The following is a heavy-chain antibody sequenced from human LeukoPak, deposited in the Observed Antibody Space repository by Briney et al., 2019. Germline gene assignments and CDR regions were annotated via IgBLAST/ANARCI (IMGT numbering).Heavy chain of an antibody. J-gene: IGHJ2*01. CDR2: ISNSGSS. CDR1: GGSISSNN. Sequence: KPSETLSLTCTVSGGSISSNNWSWLRQPPGKGLEWIGYISNSGSSNYNPSLSRRAIILVDTSKNQFSLRLNSVTAADTAVYARDRRMPEHWYFDLWGRGALVSVSA. CDR3: DRRMPEHWYFDL. V-gene: IGHV4-59*01. D-gene: IGHD5-24*01.